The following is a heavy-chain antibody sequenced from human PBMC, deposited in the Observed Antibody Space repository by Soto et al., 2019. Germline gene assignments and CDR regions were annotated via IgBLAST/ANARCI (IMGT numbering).Heavy chain of an antibody. CDR3: ARVCYNFWSPYHYYGMDV. CDR2: IIPIVTTP. CDR1: GGTFSSYA. D-gene: IGHD3-3*01. Sequence: QVRLVQSGAEVKKPGSSVKVSCEASGGTFSSYAVTWVRQAPGQGLEWMGGIIPIVTTPNYAQKFQGRLTISADKSTSTSYMEVSSLRSEDTGVYYCARVCYNFWSPYHYYGMDVWGQGTTVIVSS. V-gene: IGHV1-69*06. J-gene: IGHJ6*02.